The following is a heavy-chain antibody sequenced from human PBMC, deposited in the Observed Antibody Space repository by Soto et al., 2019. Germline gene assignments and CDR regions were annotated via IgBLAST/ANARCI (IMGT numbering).Heavy chain of an antibody. CDR2: IYYSGST. CDR3: ATTTTMRVNNIDH. V-gene: IGHV4-30-4*01. CDR1: GGSISSGDYY. D-gene: IGHD3-22*01. Sequence: QVQLQESGPGLVKPSQTLSLTCTVSGGSISSGDYYWSWIRQPPGKGLEWIGYIYYSGSTYYNPYLKSRVNITVNTSKNQFSLKLNSVTDADTAVYYCATTTTMRVNNIDHWGQGTRVPDYS. J-gene: IGHJ4*02.